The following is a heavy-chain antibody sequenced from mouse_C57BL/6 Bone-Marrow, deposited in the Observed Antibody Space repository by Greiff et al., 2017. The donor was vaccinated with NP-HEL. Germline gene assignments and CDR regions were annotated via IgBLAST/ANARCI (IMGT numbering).Heavy chain of an antibody. J-gene: IGHJ4*01. D-gene: IGHD1-1*01. CDR2: IYPRSGNT. CDR3: ARSGITTVVEGDYYAMDY. V-gene: IGHV1-81*01. CDR1: GYTFTSYG. Sequence: LQESGAELARPGASVKLSCKASGYTFTSYGISWVKQRTGQGLEWIGEIYPRSGNTYYNEKFKGKATLTADKSSSTAYMELRSLTSEDSAVYFCARSGITTVVEGDYYAMDYWGQGTSVTVSS.